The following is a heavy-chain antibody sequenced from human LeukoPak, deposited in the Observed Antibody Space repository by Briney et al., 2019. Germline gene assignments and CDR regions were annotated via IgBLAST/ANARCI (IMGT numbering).Heavy chain of an antibody. CDR2: IYHSGST. CDR3: ASMSGYTYGPY. J-gene: IGHJ4*02. CDR1: GGSISSGGYY. Sequence: KASETLSLTCTVSGGSISSGGYYWSWIRQPPGKGLEWIGYIYHSGSTYYNPSLKSRVTISVDRPKNQFSLKLSSVTAADTAVYYCASMSGYTYGPYWGQGTLVTVSS. V-gene: IGHV4-30-2*01. D-gene: IGHD5-18*01.